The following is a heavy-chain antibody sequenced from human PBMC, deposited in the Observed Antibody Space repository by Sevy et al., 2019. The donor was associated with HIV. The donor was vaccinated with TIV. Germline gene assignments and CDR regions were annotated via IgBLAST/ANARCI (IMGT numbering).Heavy chain of an antibody. CDR2: IYPGDSDT. CDR1: GYSFTSYW. D-gene: IGHD1-26*01. V-gene: IGHV5-51*01. Sequence: GESLKISCKGSGYSFTSYWIGWVRQMPGKGLEWMGIIYPGDSDTRYSPSFQGQVTISADKSISTAYLQWSSLKASDTAMYYCARHFSEWELLRSFYGMDVWGQGTTVTVSS. CDR3: ARHFSEWELLRSFYGMDV. J-gene: IGHJ6*02.